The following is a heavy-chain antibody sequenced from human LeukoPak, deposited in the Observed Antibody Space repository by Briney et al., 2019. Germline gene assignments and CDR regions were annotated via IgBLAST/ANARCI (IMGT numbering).Heavy chain of an antibody. Sequence: GGSLRLSCAASGFTFSSYAMSWVRQAAGKGLEWVSAISGSGGSTYYADSVKGRFTILRENSKNTLYLQMNSLRAEDTAVYYCANYPAAGADYWGQGTLVTVSS. CDR1: GFTFSSYA. D-gene: IGHD6-13*01. CDR2: ISGSGGST. V-gene: IGHV3-23*01. CDR3: ANYPAAGADY. J-gene: IGHJ4*02.